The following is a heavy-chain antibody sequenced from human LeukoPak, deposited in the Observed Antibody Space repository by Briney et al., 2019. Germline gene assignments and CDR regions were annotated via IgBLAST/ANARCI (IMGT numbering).Heavy chain of an antibody. CDR1: GFTFSSYS. D-gene: IGHD6-6*01. J-gene: IGHJ4*02. V-gene: IGHV3-21*01. CDR3: ARDDSSSGFDY. CDR2: ISSSSSSYI. Sequence: GGSLRLSCAASGFTFSSYSMNWVRQAPGKGLEWVSSISSSSSSYIYYADSVKGRFTISRDNAKNSLYLQMNSLRAEDTAVYYCARDDSSSGFDYWGQGTLVTVSS.